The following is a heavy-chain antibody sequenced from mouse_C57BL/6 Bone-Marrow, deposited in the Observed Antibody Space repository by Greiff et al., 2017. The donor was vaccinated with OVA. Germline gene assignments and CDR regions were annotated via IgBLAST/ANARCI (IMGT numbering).Heavy chain of an antibody. D-gene: IGHD2-2*01. CDR3: ATRVTGFGY. J-gene: IGHJ2*01. CDR2: IDPSDSYT. V-gene: IGHV1-69*01. CDR1: GYTFTSYW. Sequence: QVQLQQPGAELVMPGASVKLSCKASGYTFTSYWMHWVKQRPGQGLEWIGEIDPSDSYTNYNQKFKGKSTLTVDKSSSTAYMQLSCLTSEDSSVYYCATRVTGFGYWGQGTTLTVSS.